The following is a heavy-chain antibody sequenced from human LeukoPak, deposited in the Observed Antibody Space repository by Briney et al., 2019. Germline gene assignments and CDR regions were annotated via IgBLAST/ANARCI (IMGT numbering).Heavy chain of an antibody. D-gene: IGHD5-24*01. J-gene: IGHJ4*02. CDR2: MNPNSGNT. V-gene: IGHV1-8*01. CDR1: GYTFTSYD. CDR3: ATPASGRWRKMGY. Sequence: GASVKVSCKASGYTFTSYDINWVRQATGRGLVWMGWMNPNSGNTGYAQKFQGRVTMTRNTSISTAYMELSSLRSEDAAVYYCATPASGRWRKMGYWGQGTLVTVSS.